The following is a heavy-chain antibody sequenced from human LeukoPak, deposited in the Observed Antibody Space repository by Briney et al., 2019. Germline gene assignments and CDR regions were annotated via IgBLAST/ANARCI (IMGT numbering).Heavy chain of an antibody. J-gene: IGHJ3*02. CDR1: GFTFSSYE. Sequence: PGGSLRLSCAASGFTFSSYEMNWVRQAPGKGLEWVSYISGSGSTIYYADSVRGRFTISRDRAKNSLYLQMNSLRVEDTAVYYCAGALGVTDAFDIWGQGTMVTVSS. CDR3: AGALGVTDAFDI. V-gene: IGHV3-48*03. CDR2: ISGSGSTI. D-gene: IGHD3-16*01.